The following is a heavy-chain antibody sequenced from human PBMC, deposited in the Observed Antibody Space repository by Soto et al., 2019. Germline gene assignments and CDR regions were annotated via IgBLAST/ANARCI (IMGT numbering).Heavy chain of an antibody. J-gene: IGHJ4*02. CDR2: IYPGDSDT. D-gene: IGHD5-18*01. CDR1: GYSFTSYW. Sequence: GESLTISCKGSGYSFTSYWIVWVLQMPGKGLEWMGIIYPGDSDTRYSPSFQGQVTISADKSISTAYLQWSSLKSSDTAMYYCARRLYSYGPYYFDYWGQGTMVTVSS. CDR3: ARRLYSYGPYYFDY. V-gene: IGHV5-51*01.